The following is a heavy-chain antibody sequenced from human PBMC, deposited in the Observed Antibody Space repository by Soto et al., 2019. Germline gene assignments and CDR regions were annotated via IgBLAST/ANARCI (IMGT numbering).Heavy chain of an antibody. Sequence: SQNLSLTCVISGDIVSSNSAAWNWIRQSPSRGLEWLGRTYYRSKWYNDYAISVKSRITINPDTSKNQFSLQLNSVTPEDTALYYSARGEPSSFQGSLWSDHSGPGTLVTAPQ. CDR3: ARGEPSSFQGSLWSDH. V-gene: IGHV6-1*01. CDR1: GDIVSSNSAA. J-gene: IGHJ5*02. D-gene: IGHD6-6*01. CDR2: TYYRSKWYN.